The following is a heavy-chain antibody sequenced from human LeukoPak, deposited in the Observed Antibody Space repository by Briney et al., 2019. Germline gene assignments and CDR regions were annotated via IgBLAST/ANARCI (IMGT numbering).Heavy chain of an antibody. V-gene: IGHV4-34*01. J-gene: IGHJ6*03. CDR3: ARGPGYSSSWYWYYYYYYMDV. Sequence: SETLSLTCAVYGGSFSGDYWSWIRQPPGKGLEWIGEINHSGSTNYNPCLKSRVTISADTSKNQFSLKLSSVTAADTAVYYCARGPGYSSSWYWYYYYYYMDVWGKGTTVTVSS. CDR1: GGSFSGDY. D-gene: IGHD6-13*01. CDR2: INHSGST.